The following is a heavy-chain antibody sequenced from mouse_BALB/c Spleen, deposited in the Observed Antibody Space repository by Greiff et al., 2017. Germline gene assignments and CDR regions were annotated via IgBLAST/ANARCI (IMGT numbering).Heavy chain of an antibody. CDR2: INPYNDGT. D-gene: IGHD2-4*01. Sequence: EVQLQQSGPELVKPGASVKMSCKASGYTFTSYVMHWVKQKPGKGLEWIGYINPYNDGTKYNEKFKGKATLTSDKSSSTAYMELSSLTSEDSAVYYCARPPSTMITTAFAYWGQGTLVTVSA. CDR3: ARPPSTMITTAFAY. CDR1: GYTFTSYV. V-gene: IGHV1-14*01. J-gene: IGHJ3*01.